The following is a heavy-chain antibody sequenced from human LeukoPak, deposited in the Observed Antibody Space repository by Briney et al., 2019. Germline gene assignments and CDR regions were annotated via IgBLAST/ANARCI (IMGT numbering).Heavy chain of an antibody. CDR1: GFTFSNAW. Sequence: PGGSLRLSCAASGFTFSNAWMSWVRQAPGKGLEWVGRIKSKTDGGTTDYAAPVKGRFTISRDDSKNTLYLQMNSLKTEDTAVYYCTTQHYDILTGLADYWGQGTLVTVSS. V-gene: IGHV3-15*01. CDR2: IKSKTDGGTT. CDR3: TTQHYDILTGLADY. J-gene: IGHJ4*02. D-gene: IGHD3-9*01.